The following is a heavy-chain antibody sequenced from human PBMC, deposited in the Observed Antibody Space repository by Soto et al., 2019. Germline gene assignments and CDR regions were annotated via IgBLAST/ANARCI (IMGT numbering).Heavy chain of an antibody. CDR1: GYTFFTYD. V-gene: IGHV1-18*01. D-gene: IGHD5-12*01. CDR2: ISTYSGDT. Sequence: ASVKVSCKASGYTFFTYDISWVRQAPGQGLEWMGWISTYSGDTKYAQKFQGRVAMTTDTSTTTAYLELRSLRSDDTAVYYCARHHGPTTPENWFDPWGQGTLVTVSS. J-gene: IGHJ5*02. CDR3: ARHHGPTTPENWFDP.